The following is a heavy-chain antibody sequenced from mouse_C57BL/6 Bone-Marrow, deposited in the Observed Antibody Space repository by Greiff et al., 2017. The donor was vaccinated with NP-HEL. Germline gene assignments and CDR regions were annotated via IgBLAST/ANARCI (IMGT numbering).Heavy chain of an antibody. CDR3: ARAAYDYDGDY. D-gene: IGHD2-4*01. CDR2: IYPSDSET. J-gene: IGHJ2*01. V-gene: IGHV1-61*01. CDR1: GYTFTSYW. Sequence: QVHVKQPGAELVRPGSSVKLSCKASGYTFTSYWMDWVKQRPGQGLEWIGNIYPSDSETHYNQKFKDKATLTVDKSSSTAYMQLSSLTSEDSAVYYCARAAYDYDGDYWGQGTTLTVSS.